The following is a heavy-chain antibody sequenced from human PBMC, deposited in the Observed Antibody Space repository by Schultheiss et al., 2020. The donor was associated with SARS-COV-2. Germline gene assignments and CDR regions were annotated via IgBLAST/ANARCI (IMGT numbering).Heavy chain of an antibody. V-gene: IGHV5-51*01. D-gene: IGHD2-2*01. CDR3: ARQRISSYDAFDF. J-gene: IGHJ3*01. CDR2: IYPGDSDT. Sequence: GESLKISCKGSGYSFTSYWIGWVRQMPGKGLEWMGIIYPGDSDTRYSPSLQGQVTISVDKSISTAYLQWSSLKASDTAIYYCARQRISSYDAFDFWGQGTMVTVSS. CDR1: GYSFTSYW.